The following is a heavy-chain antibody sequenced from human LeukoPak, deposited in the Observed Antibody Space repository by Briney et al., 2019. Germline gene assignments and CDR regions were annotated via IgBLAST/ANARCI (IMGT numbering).Heavy chain of an antibody. CDR3: AGDSGTGTGGYMDV. V-gene: IGHV3-21*01. CDR2: ITNRRSYI. Sequence: AGSLRLSCAASGFTFGSYTMNWVRQAPGKGLEWVSSITNRRSYIQYADSVKGRFTISRDNAKNSLYLQMNSLRAEDTAVYYCAGDSGTGTGGYMDVWSKGTTVTVSS. CDR1: GFTFGSYT. D-gene: IGHD1-7*01. J-gene: IGHJ6*03.